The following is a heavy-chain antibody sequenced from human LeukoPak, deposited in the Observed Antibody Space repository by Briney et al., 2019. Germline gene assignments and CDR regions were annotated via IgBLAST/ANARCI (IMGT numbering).Heavy chain of an antibody. CDR1: GFTFSSYG. D-gene: IGHD3-9*01. Sequence: PGGSLRLSCAASGFTFSSYGMHWVRQAPGKGLEWVAFIRYDGSNKYYADSVKGRFTISRDNSKNTLYLQMNSLRAEDTAVYYCARAIQYFDWLLYPIDYWGQGTLVTVSS. V-gene: IGHV3-30*02. CDR2: IRYDGSNK. J-gene: IGHJ4*02. CDR3: ARAIQYFDWLLYPIDY.